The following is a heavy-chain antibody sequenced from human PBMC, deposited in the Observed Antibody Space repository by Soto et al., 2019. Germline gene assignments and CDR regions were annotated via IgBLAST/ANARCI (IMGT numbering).Heavy chain of an antibody. Sequence: QVQLQESGPGLVKPSETLSLTCTVSGGSISSYYWSWIRQPPGKGLEWIGYIYYSGSTNYNPSLKSRVTISVDTSKNQFSLKLRSVTAADTAVYYCARQQWLVLNAFDIWGQGTMVTVSS. D-gene: IGHD6-19*01. CDR1: GGSISSYY. J-gene: IGHJ3*02. CDR2: IYYSGST. V-gene: IGHV4-59*01. CDR3: ARQQWLVLNAFDI.